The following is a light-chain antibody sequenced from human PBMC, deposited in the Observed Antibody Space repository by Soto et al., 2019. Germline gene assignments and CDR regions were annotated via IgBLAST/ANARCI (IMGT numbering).Light chain of an antibody. V-gene: IGKV3-20*01. Sequence: EIVLTQSPGTLSLSPGERATLSCRASQSVTSTYLASYQQKPGQAPRLLIYGASNRATGIPDRFTGSGSGTDVTLTISRLEPEDFAVYYCQQYGGSPLTFGGGTKVEIK. CDR3: QQYGGSPLT. J-gene: IGKJ4*01. CDR1: QSVTSTY. CDR2: GAS.